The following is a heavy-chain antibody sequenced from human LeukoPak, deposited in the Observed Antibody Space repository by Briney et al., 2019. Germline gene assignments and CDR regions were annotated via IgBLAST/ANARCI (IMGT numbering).Heavy chain of an antibody. CDR2: IRDSGSST. J-gene: IGHJ4*02. D-gene: IGHD1-26*01. Sequence: GGSLRLSCAASGFTLSSYAMSWVRQAPGKGLEWVSAIRDSGSSTHYADSVKGRFTTSRDNSKNTLFLQMNSLRAEDTAIYYCAKYGPQDSGSSHFDYWGQGALVTVSS. CDR1: GFTLSSYA. CDR3: AKYGPQDSGSSHFDY. V-gene: IGHV3-23*01.